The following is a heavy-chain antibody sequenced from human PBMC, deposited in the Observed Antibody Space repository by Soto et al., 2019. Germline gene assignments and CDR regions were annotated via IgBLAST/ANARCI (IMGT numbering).Heavy chain of an antibody. V-gene: IGHV4-59*01. CDR3: ARDHPHSYGVYYFYN. D-gene: IGHD5-18*01. J-gene: IGHJ4*02. Sequence: PSETLSLTCTVSGGSISNYYWNWIRQSPGKGLEWIGYIYSSGSTHYNPSLQNRVTISIDTSKNQVSLKVNSVTAADTAVYYCARDHPHSYGVYYFYNWGQGTPLTVSS. CDR2: IYSSGST. CDR1: GGSISNYY.